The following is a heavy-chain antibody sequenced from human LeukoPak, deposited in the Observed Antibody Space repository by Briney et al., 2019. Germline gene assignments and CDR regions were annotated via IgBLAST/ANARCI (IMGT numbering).Heavy chain of an antibody. Sequence: PSETLSLTCTVSGGSISSGGYYWRWIRQHPGKGLEWIGYIYYSGSTYYNPSLKSRVTISVDTYKNQFSLKLSSVTAADTAVYYCASLDCSSTSCPFDYWGQGTLVTVSS. V-gene: IGHV4-31*03. CDR1: GGSISSGGYY. CDR2: IYYSGST. J-gene: IGHJ4*02. D-gene: IGHD2-2*01. CDR3: ASLDCSSTSCPFDY.